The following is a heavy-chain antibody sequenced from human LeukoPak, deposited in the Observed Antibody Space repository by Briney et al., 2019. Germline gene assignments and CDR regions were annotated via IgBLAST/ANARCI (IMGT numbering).Heavy chain of an antibody. Sequence: PSETLSLTCTVSGYSISSGYYWGWIRQPPGKGLEWIGSIYHSGSTYYNPSLKSRVTISVDTSKNQFSLKLSSVTAADTAVYYCARTLYPDFDYWGQGTLVTVSS. D-gene: IGHD2-2*02. CDR3: ARTLYPDFDY. CDR1: GYSISSGYY. J-gene: IGHJ4*02. CDR2: IYHSGST. V-gene: IGHV4-38-2*02.